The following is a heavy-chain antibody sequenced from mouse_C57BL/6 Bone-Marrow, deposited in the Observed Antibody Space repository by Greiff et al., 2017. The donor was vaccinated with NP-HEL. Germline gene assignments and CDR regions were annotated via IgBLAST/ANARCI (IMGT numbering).Heavy chain of an antibody. D-gene: IGHD2-1*01. J-gene: IGHJ4*01. CDR3: TYGNYYYAMDY. Sequence: VQLQQSGTVLARPGASVKMSCKTSGYTFTSYWMHWVNPRPGQGLEWIGDIYTGNSDTSYNHTLKGQANLSAVTSASTPYMELSSLTNEDSAVYYCTYGNYYYAMDYWGQGTSVTVSS. V-gene: IGHV1-5*01. CDR1: GYTFTSYW. CDR2: IYTGNSDT.